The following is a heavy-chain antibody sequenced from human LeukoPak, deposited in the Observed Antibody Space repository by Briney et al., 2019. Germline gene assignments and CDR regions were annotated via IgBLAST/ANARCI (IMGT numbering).Heavy chain of an antibody. CDR3: ARSGRGGAFDI. CDR2: ISNSDGST. J-gene: IGHJ3*02. CDR1: GFTFSSYA. V-gene: IGHV3-23*01. D-gene: IGHD1-26*01. Sequence: GGSLRLSCAASGFTFSSYAMSWVRQAPGKGLEWVSTISNSDGSTYYADSVKGRFTISGDNAKNTQYLQMSSLRAEDTAVYYCARSGRGGAFDIWGQGTMVTVSS.